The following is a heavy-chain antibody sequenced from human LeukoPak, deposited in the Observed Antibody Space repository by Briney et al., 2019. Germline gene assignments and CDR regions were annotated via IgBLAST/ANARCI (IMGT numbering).Heavy chain of an antibody. Sequence: PGGSLRLSCAVSGFILSNHWMNWVRQAPGKGLEWVANIKEDGSEKYYGDFVKGRFTISRDNAKNSLYLQMSSLRAEDTAVYYCASGVLPHDYWGQGTLVTVSS. CDR3: ASGVLPHDY. D-gene: IGHD2-8*01. V-gene: IGHV3-7*01. CDR1: GFILSNHW. CDR2: IKEDGSEK. J-gene: IGHJ4*02.